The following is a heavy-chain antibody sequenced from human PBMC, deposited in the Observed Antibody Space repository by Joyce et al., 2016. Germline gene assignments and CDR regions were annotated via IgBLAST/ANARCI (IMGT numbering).Heavy chain of an antibody. J-gene: IGHJ5*02. CDR2: IYPGDSYT. D-gene: IGHD3-10*02. V-gene: IGHV5-10-1*03. CDR1: GYSFTRHW. CDR3: ARHVTDWFDP. Sequence: EVQLVQSGAEVTKPVESLRISCKGSGYSFTRHWLSWVRQIPGNVLEWMGRIYPGDSYTYYSPSFEGHVTISVDKTISAAYLQWSSLRASDTAIYYCARHVTDWFDPWGQGTLVTVSS.